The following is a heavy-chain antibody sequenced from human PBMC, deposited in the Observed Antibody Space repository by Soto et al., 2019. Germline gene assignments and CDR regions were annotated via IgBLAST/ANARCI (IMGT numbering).Heavy chain of an antibody. D-gene: IGHD3-10*01. CDR3: ARVSGIYYYGMDV. J-gene: IGHJ6*02. V-gene: IGHV4-34*01. CDR1: GGSFSGYY. Sequence: SETLSRTCADFGGSFSGYYWSWIRQPPGKGLEWIGEINHSGSTNYNPSLKSRVTISVDTSKNQFSLKLSSVTAADTAVYYCARVSGIYYYGMDVWGQGTTVT. CDR2: INHSGST.